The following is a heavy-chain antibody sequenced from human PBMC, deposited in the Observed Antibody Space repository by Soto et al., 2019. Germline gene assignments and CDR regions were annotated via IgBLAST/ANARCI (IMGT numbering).Heavy chain of an antibody. CDR1: GFSLNTGGMC. CDR2: IDWDDEK. CDR3: ARIRRYGATDYGLDV. D-gene: IGHD5-18*01. V-gene: IGHV2-70*01. J-gene: IGHJ6*02. Sequence: SGPTLVNPTPPLTLTCTFSGFSLNTGGMCITWMRQPPGKALEWLAFIDWDDEKDYNTSLPTRLTISKDTSKNQVVLTMTNMDPVDTGTYYCARIRRYGATDYGLDVWGQGATVTVSS.